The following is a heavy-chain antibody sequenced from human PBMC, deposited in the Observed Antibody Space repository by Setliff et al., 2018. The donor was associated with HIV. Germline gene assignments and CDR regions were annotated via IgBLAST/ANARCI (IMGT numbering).Heavy chain of an antibody. CDR2: INHSGRT. J-gene: IGHJ3*02. V-gene: IGHV4-34*01. Sequence: PSETLSLTCAVYGGSFTNYFWSWIRQSPGKGLEWIGEINHSGRTKYNPSLKSRVTMSVDTSKNQLSLKLKSVTAADTAVYYCAREDTTGYYSLSAFDIWGQGTLVTVS. CDR1: GGSFTNYF. D-gene: IGHD3-22*01. CDR3: AREDTTGYYSLSAFDI.